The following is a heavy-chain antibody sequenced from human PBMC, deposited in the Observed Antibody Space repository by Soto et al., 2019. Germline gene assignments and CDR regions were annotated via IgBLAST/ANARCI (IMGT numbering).Heavy chain of an antibody. CDR1: GACISSGDCY. CDR2: IYYSWIT. J-gene: IGHJ3*02. V-gene: IGHV4-30-4*01. D-gene: IGHD6-19*01. CDR3: ATVQWQTSQGNYAFDI. Sequence: ALSATCRVSGACISSGDCYGCWIRQPPGKCLEWIGYIYYSWITYYNPSLKSRVSISVDTSKKQFSLKLSSVTAADAAVYYCATVQWQTSQGNYAFDISGQGTTLNV.